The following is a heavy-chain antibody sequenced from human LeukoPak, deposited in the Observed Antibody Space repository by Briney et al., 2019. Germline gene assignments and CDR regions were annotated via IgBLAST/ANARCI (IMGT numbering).Heavy chain of an antibody. Sequence: PSETLSLTCTVSGGSMRSYYWNWIRQPAGKGLEWIGRIYTSGGTNSNPSLKSRVTMSIDTSTNQFSLTMRLVTAADTAVYYCARNLGGDDYYFYGMDVWGQGTSVTVSS. CDR2: IYTSGGT. CDR3: ARNLGGDDYYFYGMDV. J-gene: IGHJ6*02. D-gene: IGHD2-21*02. CDR1: GGSMRSYY. V-gene: IGHV4-4*07.